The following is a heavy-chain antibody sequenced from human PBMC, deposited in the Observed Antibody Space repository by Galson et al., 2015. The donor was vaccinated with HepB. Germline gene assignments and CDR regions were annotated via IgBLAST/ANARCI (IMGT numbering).Heavy chain of an antibody. D-gene: IGHD4-17*01. V-gene: IGHV5-51*01. CDR2: IYPGDSDI. Sequence: QSGAEVKKPGESLKISCKGSGYSFTSYWIGWVRQMPGIGLEWMGIIYPGDSDIRYSPSFQGQVTISADRSISTAYLQWTSLRASDTAMYYCARHGYGDYPFNYFNYWGQGTLVTVSS. CDR1: GYSFTSYW. J-gene: IGHJ4*02. CDR3: ARHGYGDYPFNYFNY.